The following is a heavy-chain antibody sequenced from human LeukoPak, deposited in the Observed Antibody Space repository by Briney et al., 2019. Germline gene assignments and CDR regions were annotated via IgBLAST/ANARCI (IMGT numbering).Heavy chain of an antibody. CDR3: AREIVVVQRPRDGYKSGMDV. D-gene: IGHD5-24*01. CDR2: INPNSGGT. V-gene: IGHV1-2*02. Sequence: ASVKVSCKASGYTFTGYYMHWVRQAPGQGLEWMGWINPNSGGTNYAQKFQGRVTMTRDTSISTAYMELSRLRSDDTAVYYCAREIVVVQRPRDGYKSGMDVWGQGTTVTVSS. J-gene: IGHJ6*02. CDR1: GYTFTGYY.